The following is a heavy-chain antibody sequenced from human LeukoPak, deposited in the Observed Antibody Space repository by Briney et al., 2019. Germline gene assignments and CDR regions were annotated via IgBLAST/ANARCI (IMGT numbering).Heavy chain of an antibody. J-gene: IGHJ6*02. CDR3: ARDPTMVRGVIVYGMDV. CDR1: GYTFTGYY. V-gene: IGHV1-2*02. Sequence: ASVKVSCKASGYTFTGYYMHWVRQAPGQGLEWMGWINPNSGGTNYAQKFQGRVTMTRDTSISTAYMELSRLRSDDTAVYYCARDPTMVRGVIVYGMDVRGQGTTVTVSS. CDR2: INPNSGGT. D-gene: IGHD3-10*01.